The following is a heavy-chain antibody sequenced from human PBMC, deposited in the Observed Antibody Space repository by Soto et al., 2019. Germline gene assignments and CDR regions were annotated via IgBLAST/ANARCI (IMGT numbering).Heavy chain of an antibody. D-gene: IGHD2-21*01. V-gene: IGHV3-74*03. CDR2: INTDGSVA. Sequence: EVQLVESGGGLVQPGESLRLSCAASGLTFRSYWMHWVRQAPGKGLVLVSRINTDGSVAMYVDSVKGRFTISRDNAKNTRYLHITRLRSEAMAVYYCVRDIQLWRLDSWGPGTLVTVSS. CDR1: GLTFRSYW. CDR3: VRDIQLWRLDS. J-gene: IGHJ4*02.